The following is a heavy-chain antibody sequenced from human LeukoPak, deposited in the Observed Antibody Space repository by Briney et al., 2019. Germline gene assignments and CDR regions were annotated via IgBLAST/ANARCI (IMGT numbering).Heavy chain of an antibody. CDR1: GYTFTGYY. Sequence: ASVKVSCKASGYTFTGYYMHWVRQAPGQGLEWMGWINPNSGGTNYAQKFQGRVTMTRDTSISTAYMELSRLRSDDTAVYYCARGHYSGYDFFHYYYYMDVWGKGTTVTVSS. D-gene: IGHD5-12*01. CDR2: INPNSGGT. CDR3: ARGHYSGYDFFHYYYYMDV. J-gene: IGHJ6*03. V-gene: IGHV1-2*02.